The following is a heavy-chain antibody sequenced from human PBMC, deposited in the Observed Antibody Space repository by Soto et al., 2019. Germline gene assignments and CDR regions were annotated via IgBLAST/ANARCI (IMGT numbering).Heavy chain of an antibody. CDR2: INPSGGST. CDR1: GYTFSTYF. V-gene: IGHV1-46*01. Sequence: QVQLVQSGAEVKKPGASVKVSCKASGYTFSTYFMHWVRQAPGQGLECVGMINPSGGSTIYAPKFQGRVAVTRDTSPDTVYMELSSLRSEDTAVYYCAREGGYSRSRSPAGGMDVWGQGTTVTVSS. CDR3: AREGGYSRSRSPAGGMDV. D-gene: IGHD6-13*01. J-gene: IGHJ6*02.